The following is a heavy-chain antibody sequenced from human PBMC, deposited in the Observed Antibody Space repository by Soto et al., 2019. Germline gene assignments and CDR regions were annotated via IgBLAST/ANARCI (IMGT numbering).Heavy chain of an antibody. CDR3: AAIERWSASNY. V-gene: IGHV3-7*01. D-gene: IGHD2-15*01. CDR2: IKEDGSER. CDR1: GFTFSRYW. Sequence: EVQPVGSGGGLVQPGGSLRLSCVASGFTFSRYWMNWVRQAPGKGLEWVANIKEDGSERNYVDSLKGRFTISRDNAKESVYLQINSLRAEGTGVYLCAAIERWSASNYWGQGIPVAGSS. J-gene: IGHJ4*02.